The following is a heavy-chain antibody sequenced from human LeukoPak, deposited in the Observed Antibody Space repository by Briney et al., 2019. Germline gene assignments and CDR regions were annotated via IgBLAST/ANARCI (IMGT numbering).Heavy chain of an antibody. CDR3: ARHRVGIVVVVAASFDY. J-gene: IGHJ4*02. D-gene: IGHD2-15*01. CDR1: GGSISSSSYY. CDR2: IYYSGST. Sequence: SGTLSLTCAVSGGSISSSSYYWGWIRQPPGKGLEWIGSIYYSGSTYYNPSLKSRVTISVDTSKNQFSLKLSSVTAADTAVYYCARHRVGIVVVVAASFDYWGQGTLVTVSS. V-gene: IGHV4-39*01.